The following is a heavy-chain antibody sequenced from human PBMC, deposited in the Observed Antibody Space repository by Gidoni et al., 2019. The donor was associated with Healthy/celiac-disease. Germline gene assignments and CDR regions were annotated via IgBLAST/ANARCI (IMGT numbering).Heavy chain of an antibody. D-gene: IGHD3-10*01. Sequence: QLQLQESGPGLVKPSETLSLTCTVSGGSISSSSYYWGWIRQPPGKGLEWIGSIYYSGSTYYNPSLKSRVTISVDTSKNQFSLKLSSVTAADTAVYYCARRGDYYGSGPNGWFDPWGQGTLVTVSS. CDR1: GGSISSSSYY. CDR2: IYYSGST. V-gene: IGHV4-39*01. CDR3: ARRGDYYGSGPNGWFDP. J-gene: IGHJ5*02.